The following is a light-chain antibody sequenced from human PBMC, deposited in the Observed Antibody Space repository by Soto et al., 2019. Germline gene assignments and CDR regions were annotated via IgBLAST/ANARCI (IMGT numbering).Light chain of an antibody. J-gene: IGLJ2*01. CDR2: EVT. CDR1: TSDVGDSNF. CDR3: SSYTSSSTLGVV. V-gene: IGLV2-14*01. Sequence: QSVLTQPASVSGSPGQSITISCTATTSDVGDSNFVSWYQHHPGKAPKVIIYEVTNRPSGVSSRFSGSKSGNTASLTISGLQAEDEADYYCSSYTSSSTLGVVFGGGTKLTVL.